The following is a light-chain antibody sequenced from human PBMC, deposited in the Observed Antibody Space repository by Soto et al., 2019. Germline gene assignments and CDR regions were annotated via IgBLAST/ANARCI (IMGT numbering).Light chain of an antibody. CDR1: QSVLYNSNNKNY. CDR2: WAS. Sequence: DIVMTQSPDSLAVSLGERATINCKSSQSVLYNSNNKNYLSWYQQKPGQPPKLLISWASTRESGVPDRLSGSGSGTDFTLTISSLRAEDVAVYYCQQYYSTPYTFGQGTKLEIK. V-gene: IGKV4-1*01. CDR3: QQYYSTPYT. J-gene: IGKJ2*01.